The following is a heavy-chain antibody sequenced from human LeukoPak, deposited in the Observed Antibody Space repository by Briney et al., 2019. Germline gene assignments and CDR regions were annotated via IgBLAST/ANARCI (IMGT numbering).Heavy chain of an antibody. CDR1: GFTFSSYA. Sequence: PGGSLRLSCAVSGFTFSSYAMSWVRQAPGKGLEWVSAISGSGGSTYYADSVKGRFTISRDNSKSTLYLQMNSLRAEDTAVYYCVGQWLVLYWYFDLWGRGTLVTVSS. J-gene: IGHJ2*01. CDR3: VGQWLVLYWYFDL. V-gene: IGHV3-23*01. D-gene: IGHD3-3*01. CDR2: ISGSGGST.